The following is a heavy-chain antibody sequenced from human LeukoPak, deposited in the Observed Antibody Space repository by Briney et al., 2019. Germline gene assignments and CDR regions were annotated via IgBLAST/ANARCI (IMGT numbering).Heavy chain of an antibody. V-gene: IGHV1-8*01. CDR2: MNPNSGNT. CDR1: GYTFTSYD. J-gene: IGHJ4*02. Sequence: ASVKVSCKASGYTFTSYDINWVRQATGQGLEWMGWMNPNSGNTGYAQKFQGRVTITADESTSTAYMELSSLRSEDTAVYYCASSFNWGVYYFDYWGQGTLVTVSS. CDR3: ASSFNWGVYYFDY. D-gene: IGHD7-27*01.